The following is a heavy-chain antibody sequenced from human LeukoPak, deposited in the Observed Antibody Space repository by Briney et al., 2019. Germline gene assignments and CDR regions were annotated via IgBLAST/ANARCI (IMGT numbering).Heavy chain of an antibody. CDR1: GGTFSSYA. CDR2: INPNSGGT. CDR3: ARDVGYCSGGSCFQPLTDYYGMDV. V-gene: IGHV1-18*01. J-gene: IGHJ6*02. D-gene: IGHD2-15*01. Sequence: ASVKVSCKASGGTFSSYAISWVRQAPGQGLEWMGRINPNSGGTNYAQKFQGRVTMTTDTSTSTAYMELRSLRSDDTAVYYCARDVGYCSGGSCFQPLTDYYGMDVWGQGTTVTVSS.